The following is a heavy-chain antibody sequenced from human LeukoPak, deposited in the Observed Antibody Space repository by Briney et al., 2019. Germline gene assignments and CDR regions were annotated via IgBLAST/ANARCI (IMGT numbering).Heavy chain of an antibody. V-gene: IGHV3-23*01. Sequence: PGGSLRLSCAASGFTFSAYGMSWVRQAPGKGLEWVSHISDTVRDTWYANSVKGRFIISRDNSRDTVYLQMSSLRPEDTALYFCAKDNCGGIFASWGQGTLVTVSS. D-gene: IGHD1-1*01. CDR3: AKDNCGGIFAS. CDR1: GFTFSAYG. CDR2: ISDTVRDT. J-gene: IGHJ4*02.